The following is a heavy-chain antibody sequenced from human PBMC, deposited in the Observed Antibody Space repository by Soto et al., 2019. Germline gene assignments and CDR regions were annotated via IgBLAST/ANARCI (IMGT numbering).Heavy chain of an antibody. CDR2: IGGSGSGA. J-gene: IGHJ6*02. CDR3: VRQAKLTSVSANVGYYYGLDI. V-gene: IGHV3-23*01. D-gene: IGHD2-15*01. CDR1: GLIFSNYD. Sequence: GESLKISCAASGLIFSNYDMSWVRQAPGKGLEWVSVIGGSGSGAYYADSVKGRFTVSRDNSKSTLFLQMNSLRADDTAVYFCVRQAKLTSVSANVGYYYGLDIWGQGTTVTVSS.